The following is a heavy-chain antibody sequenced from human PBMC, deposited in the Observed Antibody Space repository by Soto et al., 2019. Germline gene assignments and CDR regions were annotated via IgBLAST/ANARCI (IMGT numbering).Heavy chain of an antibody. CDR2: IKGDGSGK. CDR3: GRDGVRNGVGF. D-gene: IGHD3-16*01. V-gene: IGHV3-7*01. J-gene: IGHJ6*02. CDR1: GFTFSDFW. Sequence: EVRLVESGGGLVQPGGSLRLSCAASGFTFSDFWMSWVRQAPGKGLEWVANIKGDGSGKRYVDSVRGRFTISRDNAKNSVFLQMSSLRADDTALYYCGRDGVRNGVGFWGQGTTVTVSS.